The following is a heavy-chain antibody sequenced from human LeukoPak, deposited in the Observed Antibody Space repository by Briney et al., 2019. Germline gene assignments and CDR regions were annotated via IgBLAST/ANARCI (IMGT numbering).Heavy chain of an antibody. CDR1: GGSISSSSYY. D-gene: IGHD1-26*01. CDR2: IYYSGST. CDR3: TRGVGNDY. Sequence: SETLSLTCTVSGGSISSSSYYWGWIRQPPGKGLEWIGSIYYSGSTYYNPSLKSRVTISVDTSKNQFSLKLSSVTAADTAVYYCTRGVGNDYWGQETLVTVSS. V-gene: IGHV4-39*07. J-gene: IGHJ4*02.